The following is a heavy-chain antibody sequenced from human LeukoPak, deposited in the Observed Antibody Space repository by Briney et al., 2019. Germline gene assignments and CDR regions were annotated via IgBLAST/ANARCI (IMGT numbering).Heavy chain of an antibody. J-gene: IGHJ4*02. V-gene: IGHV3-23*01. CDR3: AKRRVSGSSSKSDY. Sequence: GGSLRLSCAASGFTFSSYAMSWVRRAPGKGLEWVSGISDSGGSTYYADSVKGRFTISRDNSKNSLYLQMNSLRAEDTAIYYCAKRRVSGSSSKSDYWGQGTLVTVSS. CDR2: ISDSGGST. CDR1: GFTFSSYA. D-gene: IGHD6-6*01.